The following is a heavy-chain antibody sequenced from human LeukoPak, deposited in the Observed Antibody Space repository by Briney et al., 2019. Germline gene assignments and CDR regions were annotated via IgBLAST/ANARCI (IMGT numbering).Heavy chain of an antibody. D-gene: IGHD2-8*02. CDR3: ARDSGGPYWYYYGMDV. V-gene: IGHV4-59*01. Sequence: ASETLSLTCNVSPGSITGYYFTWIRQPPGKGLEWLGFIYYSGTTNYSPPFKSRLTMSLDTSKNQVSLRLTSVTAADTAVYYCARDSGGPYWYYYGMDVWGRGTTVTVSS. CDR1: PGSITGYY. J-gene: IGHJ6*02. CDR2: IYYSGTT.